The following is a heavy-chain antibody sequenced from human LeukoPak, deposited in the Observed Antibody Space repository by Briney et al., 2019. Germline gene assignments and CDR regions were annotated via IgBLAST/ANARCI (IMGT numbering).Heavy chain of an antibody. Sequence: PTETLSLTCTVSGGSISSYYWSWIRQPPGKGLEWIGYIYYSGSTNYNPSLKSRVTISVDTSKNQFSLKLSSVTAAGTAVYYCARDGGYDFWSGYYGMDVWGQGTTVTVSS. D-gene: IGHD3-3*01. J-gene: IGHJ6*02. CDR2: IYYSGST. CDR3: ARDGGYDFWSGYYGMDV. V-gene: IGHV4-59*01. CDR1: GGSISSYY.